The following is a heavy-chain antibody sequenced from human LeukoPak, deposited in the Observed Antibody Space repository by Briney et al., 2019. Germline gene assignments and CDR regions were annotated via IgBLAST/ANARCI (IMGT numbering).Heavy chain of an antibody. CDR2: ISNDGDT. CDR3: AKDNGRGLWFGELLTDYYYYYMDV. V-gene: IGHV3-53*01. D-gene: IGHD3-10*01. CDR1: GFTVSSNY. Sequence: PGGSLRLSCAASGFTVSSNYMSWVRQGPGKGLECVSVISNDGDTYYADSVKGRFTISRDNSKNTLYLQMNSLRAEDTAVYYCAKDNGRGLWFGELLTDYYYYYMDVWGKGTTVTISS. J-gene: IGHJ6*03.